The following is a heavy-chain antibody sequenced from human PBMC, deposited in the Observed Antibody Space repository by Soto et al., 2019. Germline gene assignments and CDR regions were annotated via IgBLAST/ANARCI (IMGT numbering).Heavy chain of an antibody. CDR3: ARDHCSSSKCYVEY. CDR2: ISTYNGNT. J-gene: IGHJ4*02. V-gene: IGHV1-18*01. Sequence: QVQLVQSGAEVKKPGASVKVSCKASGYTFARSGISWVRQAPGRGLEWVGWISTYNGNTNYALKLQGRVIMTADTSTSTAYMELRCLRSDVTAVYYCARDHCSSSKCYVEYWGQGTLVTVSS. D-gene: IGHD6-13*01. CDR1: GYTFARSG.